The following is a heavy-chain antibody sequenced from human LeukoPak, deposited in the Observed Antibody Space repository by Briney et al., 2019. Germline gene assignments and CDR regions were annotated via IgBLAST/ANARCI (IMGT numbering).Heavy chain of an antibody. D-gene: IGHD2-2*01. Sequence: PGRSLRLSCAASGFTFSNYGMHWVRQAPGKGPEWVAVIWYDGTNTYYGDSVKGRFTISRDNSKNTLYLHMNSLRAEDTAVYYCARDRTSGYRLPVDYWGQGSLVSVSS. J-gene: IGHJ4*02. CDR1: GFTFSNYG. CDR3: ARDRTSGYRLPVDY. CDR2: IWYDGTNT. V-gene: IGHV3-33*01.